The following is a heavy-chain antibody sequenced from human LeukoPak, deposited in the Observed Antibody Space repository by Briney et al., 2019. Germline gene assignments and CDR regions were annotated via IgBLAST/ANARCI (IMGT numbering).Heavy chain of an antibody. Sequence: SQTLSLTCAISGDTVSGSPAVWNWIRQPPSRGLEWQGRAYYRTNCYIDYAVSVKARIPITPDTSKNQFSLQLNSVTPEGTAVYYCARGAVRGGTNFDYWGQGTLVTVSS. CDR1: GDTVSGSPAV. V-gene: IGHV6-1*01. D-gene: IGHD3-10*01. CDR2: AYYRTNCYI. J-gene: IGHJ4*02. CDR3: ARGAVRGGTNFDY.